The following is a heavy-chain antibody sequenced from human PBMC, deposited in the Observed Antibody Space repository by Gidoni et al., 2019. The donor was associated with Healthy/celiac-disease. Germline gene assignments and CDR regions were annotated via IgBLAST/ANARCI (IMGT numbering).Heavy chain of an antibody. V-gene: IGHV1-2*02. CDR1: GYTFTGYY. D-gene: IGHD3-3*01. CDR3: ARGAYYDFWSGYPYYYYYMDV. CDR2: INPNSGGT. Sequence: QVQLVQSGAEVKKPGASVKVSCKASGYTFTGYYMHWVRQAPGQGLEWMGWINPNSGGTNYAQKFQGRVTMTRDTSISTAYMELSRLRSDDTAVYYCARGAYYDFWSGYPYYYYYMDVWGKGTTVTVSS. J-gene: IGHJ6*03.